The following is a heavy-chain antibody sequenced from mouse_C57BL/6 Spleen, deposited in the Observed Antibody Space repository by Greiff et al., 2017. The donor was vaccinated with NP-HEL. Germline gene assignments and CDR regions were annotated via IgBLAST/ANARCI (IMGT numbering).Heavy chain of an antibody. CDR2: IDPEDGET. J-gene: IGHJ2*01. CDR3: ARSSAYYDYDALLVDY. CDR1: GFNIKDYY. Sequence: VQLQQSGAELVKPGASVKLSCTASGFNIKDYYMHWVKQRTEQGLEWIGRIDPEDGETKYAPQFQGKATITADTSTNPAYLQLSILTSEDTAVYYCARSSAYYDYDALLVDYWGQGTTLTVSS. V-gene: IGHV14-2*01. D-gene: IGHD2-4*01.